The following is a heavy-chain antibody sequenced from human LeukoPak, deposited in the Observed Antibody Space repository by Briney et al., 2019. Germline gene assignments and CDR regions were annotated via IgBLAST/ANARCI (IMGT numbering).Heavy chain of an antibody. D-gene: IGHD6-19*01. CDR3: VKEWGESIGWYGEFEY. CDR2: ISSSGDTA. CDR1: GFTFSNHA. J-gene: IGHJ4*02. V-gene: IGHV3-23*01. Sequence: GGSLRLSCVASGFTFSNHAMNWVRQAPGKGLEWVAAISSSGDTAYYADSVKGRFAISRDSSENTLFLQMNSLRAEDTAIYYCVKEWGESIGWYGEFEYWGQGTLVTVSS.